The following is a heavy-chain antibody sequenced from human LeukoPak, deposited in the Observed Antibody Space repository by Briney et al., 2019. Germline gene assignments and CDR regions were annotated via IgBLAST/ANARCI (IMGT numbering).Heavy chain of an antibody. J-gene: IGHJ6*03. Sequence: GGSLRLSCAASGFTFSSYAMSWVRQAPGKGLEWVSAISGSGGSTYYADSVKGRFTISRDNSKNTLYLQMNSLRAEDTAVYYCARVQGGTYYDILRVMKGNYYYYYMDVWGKGTTVTVSS. V-gene: IGHV3-23*01. CDR1: GFTFSSYA. CDR3: ARVQGGTYYDILRVMKGNYYYYYMDV. D-gene: IGHD3-9*01. CDR2: ISGSGGST.